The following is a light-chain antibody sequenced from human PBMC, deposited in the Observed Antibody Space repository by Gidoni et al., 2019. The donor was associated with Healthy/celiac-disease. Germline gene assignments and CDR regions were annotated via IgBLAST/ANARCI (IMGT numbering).Light chain of an antibody. J-gene: IGKJ3*01. CDR1: QSISSW. CDR3: QQYNSQFT. V-gene: IGKV1-5*03. Sequence: DIQMTQSPSTLSASVGDRVTITCRASQSISSWLAWYQQKPGKAPKLLIYKASSLESGVPSRFSGSGSGTEFTLTISSLQPDDFATYYCQQYNSQFTFXPXTKVDIK. CDR2: KAS.